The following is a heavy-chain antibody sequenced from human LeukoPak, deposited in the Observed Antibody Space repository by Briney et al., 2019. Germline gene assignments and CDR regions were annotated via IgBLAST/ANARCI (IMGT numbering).Heavy chain of an antibody. D-gene: IGHD3-16*02. Sequence: GASVKVSCKASGYTFTGYYMHWVRQAPGQGLEWMGWINPNSGGTNYAQKFQGRVTMTRDTSISTAYMELSSLRSEDTAVYYCATRSTFGGVIVPRAFDIWGQGTMVTVSS. CDR1: GYTFTGYY. J-gene: IGHJ3*02. CDR3: ATRSTFGGVIVPRAFDI. V-gene: IGHV1-2*02. CDR2: INPNSGGT.